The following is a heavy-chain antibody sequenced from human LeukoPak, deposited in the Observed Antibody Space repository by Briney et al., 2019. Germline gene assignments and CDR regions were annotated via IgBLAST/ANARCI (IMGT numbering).Heavy chain of an antibody. J-gene: IGHJ3*02. D-gene: IGHD2-2*01. CDR1: GFSFSSYA. CDR2: IKQDGSEK. Sequence: GGSLRLSCAASGFSFSSYAMSWVRQAPGKGLEWVANIKQDGSEKYYVDSVKGRFTISRDNAKNSLYLQMNSLRAEDTAVYYCASARYCSSTSCFDAFDIWGQGTMVTVSS. CDR3: ASARYCSSTSCFDAFDI. V-gene: IGHV3-7*01.